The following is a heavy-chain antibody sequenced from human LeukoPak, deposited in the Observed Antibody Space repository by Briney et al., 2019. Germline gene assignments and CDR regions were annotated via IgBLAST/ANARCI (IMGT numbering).Heavy chain of an antibody. CDR2: ISDNGGRT. Sequence: GGSLRLSCAASGFTFSGYAMSWVRQAPGKGLEWVSTISDNGGRTYYADSVKGRFTISRDNSKNTLFLQMNSLRAEDSAVYYCATAYYDFWSGYYTGSYYFDYWGQGTLVTVSS. J-gene: IGHJ4*02. CDR3: ATAYYDFWSGYYTGSYYFDY. D-gene: IGHD3-3*01. CDR1: GFTFSGYA. V-gene: IGHV3-23*01.